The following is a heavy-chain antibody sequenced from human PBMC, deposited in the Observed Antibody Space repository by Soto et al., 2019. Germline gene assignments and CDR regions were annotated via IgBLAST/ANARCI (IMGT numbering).Heavy chain of an antibody. J-gene: IGHJ5*02. V-gene: IGHV4-34*01. D-gene: IGHD2-2*01. Sequence: PSETLSLTCAVYGGSFRGYYWSWIRQPPGKGLEWIGEISHGGSTNYNPSLKSRVTISVDTSKNQFSLKLSSVTAADTAVYYCARYSKSIPAATRVYNWFDPWGQGTLVTVSS. CDR1: GGSFRGYY. CDR3: ARYSKSIPAATRVYNWFDP. CDR2: ISHGGST.